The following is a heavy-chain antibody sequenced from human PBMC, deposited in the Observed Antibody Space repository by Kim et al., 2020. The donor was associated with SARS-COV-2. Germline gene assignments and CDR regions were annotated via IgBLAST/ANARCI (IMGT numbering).Heavy chain of an antibody. V-gene: IGHV3-73*01. CDR2: IRSKANNYAT. Sequence: GGSLRLSCAASGFTFSGSTMHWVRQASGKGLEWVGRIRSKANNYATAYAASVKNRFTISRDDSKNTAYLQMNSLKTEDTAVYYCTRVNPTAGGWYDAFDIWGQGTKVTVSS. CDR1: GFTFSGST. CDR3: TRVNPTAGGWYDAFDI. D-gene: IGHD6-19*01. J-gene: IGHJ3*02.